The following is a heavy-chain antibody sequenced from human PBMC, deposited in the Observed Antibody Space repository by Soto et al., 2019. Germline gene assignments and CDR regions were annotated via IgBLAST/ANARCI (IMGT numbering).Heavy chain of an antibody. CDR2: FDPEDGET. J-gene: IGHJ5*02. CDR1: GYTLTELS. D-gene: IGHD6-25*01. CDR3: ATDSVRFREGSANWFDP. Sequence: ASVKVSCKVSGYTLTELSMHWVRQAPGKGLEWMGGFDPEDGETIYAQKFQGRVTMTEDTSTDTAYMELSSLRSEDTAVYYCATDSVRFREGSANWFDPWGQGTLVTVSS. V-gene: IGHV1-24*01.